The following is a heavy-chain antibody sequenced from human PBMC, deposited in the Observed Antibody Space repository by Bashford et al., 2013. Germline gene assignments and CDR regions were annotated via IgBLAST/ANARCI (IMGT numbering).Heavy chain of an antibody. CDR2: IYYNDDK. CDR3: AHSTVTTDNWIDS. D-gene: IGHD4-17*01. Sequence: WIRQPPGKALEWLALIYYNDDKRYSPSLRSRLTITRDTSKNQVVLTMTNVDPVDTATYFCAHSTVTTDNWIDSWGQGTLVTVSS. V-gene: IGHV2-5*01. J-gene: IGHJ5*01.